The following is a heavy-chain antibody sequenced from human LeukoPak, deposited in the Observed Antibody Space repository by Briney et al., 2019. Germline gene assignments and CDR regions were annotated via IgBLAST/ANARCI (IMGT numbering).Heavy chain of an antibody. Sequence: SETLSLTCTVSGGSISSYYWSWIRQPPGKGLEWIGYIYYSGSTNYNPSLKSRVTISVDTSKNQFSLKLSSVTAADTAVYYCARGPPEYYDFWSGSGRRYYYYMDVWGKGTTVTVSS. CDR3: ARGPPEYYDFWSGSGRRYYYYMDV. J-gene: IGHJ6*03. CDR2: IYYSGST. V-gene: IGHV4-59*01. CDR1: GGSISSYY. D-gene: IGHD3-3*01.